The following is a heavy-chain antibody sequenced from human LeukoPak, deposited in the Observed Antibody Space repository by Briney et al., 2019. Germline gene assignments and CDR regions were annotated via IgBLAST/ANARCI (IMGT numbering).Heavy chain of an antibody. CDR2: ISAYNGNT. CDR1: GYTFTSYG. V-gene: IGHV1-18*01. D-gene: IGHD2-2*01. Sequence: ASVKVSCKASGYTFTSYGISWVRQAPGQGLEWMGWISAYNGNTNYAQKLQGRVTMTTDTSTSTAYMELRSLRSDDTAVYYCARSIVVVPASYEGLDYWGQGTLVTVSS. J-gene: IGHJ4*02. CDR3: ARSIVVVPASYEGLDY.